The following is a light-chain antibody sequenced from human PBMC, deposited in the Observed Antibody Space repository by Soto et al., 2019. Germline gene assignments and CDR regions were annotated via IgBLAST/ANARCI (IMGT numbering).Light chain of an antibody. CDR1: SSDIGDYNF. V-gene: IGLV2-8*01. CDR3: SSYAGNNNFV. Sequence: QSALTQPPSASWSPGQSVTVSCTVSSSDIGDYNFVSWYQQHPGKAPKLIIYEVKKRPSGVPDRFSASKSGNTASLTVSGLQAEDEADYYCSSYAGNNNFVFGSGTKVTVL. CDR2: EVK. J-gene: IGLJ1*01.